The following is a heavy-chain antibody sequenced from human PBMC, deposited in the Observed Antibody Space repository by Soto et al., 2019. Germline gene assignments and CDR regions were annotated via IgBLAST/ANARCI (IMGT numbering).Heavy chain of an antibody. Sequence: QVQLQESGPGLVKPSETLSLTCTVSGGSVSSGSYYWSWIRQPPGKGLEWIGYIYYSGSTNYNPSRKSRVTRSVDTSKNQFSLKLSSVTAADTAVYYCARVGDDYGDYLDGWGQGTLVTVSS. D-gene: IGHD4-17*01. CDR1: GGSVSSGSYY. V-gene: IGHV4-61*01. CDR2: IYYSGST. J-gene: IGHJ4*02. CDR3: ARVGDDYGDYLDG.